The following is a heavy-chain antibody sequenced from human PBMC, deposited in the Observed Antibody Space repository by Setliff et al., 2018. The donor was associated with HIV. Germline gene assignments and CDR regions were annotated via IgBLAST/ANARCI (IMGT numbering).Heavy chain of an antibody. CDR1: GYTFTSYG. V-gene: IGHV1-18*01. D-gene: IGHD3-10*01. CDR3: ARDQLLWFGDPGWFDP. Sequence: ASVKVSCKASGYTFTSYGISWVRQAPGQGLEWMGWISAYNGNTNYAQKLQGRVTMTTDTSTSTAYMELRSLRSADTAVYYCARDQLLWFGDPGWFDPWGQGTLVTVSS. CDR2: ISAYNGNT. J-gene: IGHJ5*02.